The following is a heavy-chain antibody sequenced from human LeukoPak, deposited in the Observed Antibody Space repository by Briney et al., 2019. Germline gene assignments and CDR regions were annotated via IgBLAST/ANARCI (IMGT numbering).Heavy chain of an antibody. V-gene: IGHV3-23*01. CDR2: ISGRGGST. Sequence: GGSLRLSCAASGFTFSNAWMNWVRQAPRKGLEWVSAISGRGGSTYYADSAKGRFTISRNNSKNTLYLQMNSLRAADTAVYYCAKDLRYSSSWCLDYWGQGTLVTVSS. D-gene: IGHD6-13*01. CDR3: AKDLRYSSSWCLDY. J-gene: IGHJ4*02. CDR1: GFTFSNAW.